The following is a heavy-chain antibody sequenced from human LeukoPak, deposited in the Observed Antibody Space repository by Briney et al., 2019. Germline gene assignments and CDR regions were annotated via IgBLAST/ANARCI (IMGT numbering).Heavy chain of an antibody. CDR1: GCTFSSYA. V-gene: IGHV1-69*01. J-gene: IGHJ4*02. Sequence: SVKVSCKASGCTFSSYAISWVRQAPGQGLEWMGGIIPIFGTANYAQKFQGRVTITADESTSTAYMELSSLRSEDTAVYYCAIIPGIAAAADYWGQGTLVSVSS. CDR2: IIPIFGTA. CDR3: AIIPGIAAAADY. D-gene: IGHD6-13*01.